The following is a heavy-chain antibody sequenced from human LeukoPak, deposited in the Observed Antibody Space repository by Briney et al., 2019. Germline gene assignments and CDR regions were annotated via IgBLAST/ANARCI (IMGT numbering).Heavy chain of an antibody. CDR2: IYYSGST. CDR1: GGSISSSSYY. Sequence: SETLSLTCTVSGGSISSSSYYWGWIRQPPGKGLEWIGSIYYSGSTYYDPSLKSRVTISVDTSKNQFSLKLSSVTAADTAVYYCARIVGASDYWGQGTLVTVSS. D-gene: IGHD1-26*01. J-gene: IGHJ4*02. V-gene: IGHV4-39*01. CDR3: ARIVGASDY.